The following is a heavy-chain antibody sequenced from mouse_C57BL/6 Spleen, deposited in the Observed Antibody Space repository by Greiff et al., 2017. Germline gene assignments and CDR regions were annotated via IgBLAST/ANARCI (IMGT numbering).Heavy chain of an antibody. V-gene: IGHV3-6*01. Sequence: EVKLQESGPGLVKPSQSLSLTCSVTGYSITSGYYWNWIRQFPGNKLEWMGYISYDGSNNYNPSLKNRISITRDTSKNQFFLKLNSVTTEDTATYYCARVPITTVVGYFDVWGTGTTVTVSS. CDR3: ARVPITTVVGYFDV. CDR2: ISYDGSN. J-gene: IGHJ1*03. D-gene: IGHD1-1*01. CDR1: GYSITSGYY.